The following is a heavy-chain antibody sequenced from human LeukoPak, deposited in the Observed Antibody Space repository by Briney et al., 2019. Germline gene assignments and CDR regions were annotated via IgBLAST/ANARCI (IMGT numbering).Heavy chain of an antibody. V-gene: IGHV3-21*01. D-gene: IGHD2-2*01. CDR2: ISMTGTYT. CDR1: GFTFNSYI. CDR3: ARDPLGNCTSTSCPRGPFDP. J-gene: IGHJ5*02. Sequence: GGSLRLSCAASGFTFNSYIMNWVRQVPGKGLEWVSSISMTGTYTFLADSVKDRFTISTDNGRNSLYLQMNSLRPEDTAIYYCARDPLGNCTSTSCPRGPFDPWGQGTLVIVSS.